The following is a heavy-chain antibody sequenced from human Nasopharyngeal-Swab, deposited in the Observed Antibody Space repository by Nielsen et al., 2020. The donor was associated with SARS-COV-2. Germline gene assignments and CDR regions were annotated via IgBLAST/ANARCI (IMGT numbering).Heavy chain of an antibody. V-gene: IGHV4-4*02. J-gene: IGHJ3*01. CDR3: AKELHSTHAFDF. CDR1: GGSITSSNY. Sequence: SETLSLTCVVSGGSITSSNYWSWVRQSPGKGLEWIAEIYHTGDTYLNPSLSSRVTISVDKSNNQFSLKLSSVTAADTAVYFCAKELHSTHAFDFWGQGTMGTVSS. CDR2: IYHTGDT.